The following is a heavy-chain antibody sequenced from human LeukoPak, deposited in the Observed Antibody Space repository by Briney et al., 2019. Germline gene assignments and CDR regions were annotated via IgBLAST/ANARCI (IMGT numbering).Heavy chain of an antibody. CDR1: GYTFTHYA. CDR2: INAGNGNT. J-gene: IGHJ4*02. CDR3: ARAPPSGWYFGY. Sequence: GASVRISCKASGYTFTHYAMHWVRQAPGQRLEWMGWINAGNGNTEYSQKFQGRVTITRDTSASTAYMEVSSLRSEDTAIYYCARAPPSGWYFGYWGQGTLVTVSS. D-gene: IGHD6-19*01. V-gene: IGHV1-3*01.